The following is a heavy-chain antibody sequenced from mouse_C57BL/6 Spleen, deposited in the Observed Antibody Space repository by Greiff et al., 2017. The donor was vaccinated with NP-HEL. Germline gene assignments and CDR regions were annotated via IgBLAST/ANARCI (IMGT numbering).Heavy chain of an antibody. CDR1: GYTFTDYE. V-gene: IGHV1-15*01. D-gene: IGHD2-2*01. Sequence: QVQLQQSGAELVRPGASVTLSCKASGYTFTDYEMHWVKQTPVHGLEWIGAIDPETGGTAYNQKFKGKAILTADKSSSTAYMELRSLTSEDSDVYYCTRYGYDGDYYAMDYWGKGTSVTVSS. J-gene: IGHJ4*01. CDR2: IDPETGGT. CDR3: TRYGYDGDYYAMDY.